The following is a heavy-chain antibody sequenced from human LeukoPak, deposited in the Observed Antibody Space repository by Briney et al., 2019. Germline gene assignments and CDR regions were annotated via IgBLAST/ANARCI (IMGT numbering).Heavy chain of an antibody. V-gene: IGHV4-59*01. J-gene: IGHJ2*01. D-gene: IGHD4-17*01. CDR1: GGSISSYY. CDR3: ARGYGDYVVDWYFDL. Sequence: NASETLSLTCTVSGGSISSYYWSWIRQPPGKGLEWIGYIYYSGSTNYNPSLKSRITISVDTSKNQFSLKLSSVTAADTAVYYCARGYGDYVVDWYFDLWGRGTLVTVSS. CDR2: IYYSGST.